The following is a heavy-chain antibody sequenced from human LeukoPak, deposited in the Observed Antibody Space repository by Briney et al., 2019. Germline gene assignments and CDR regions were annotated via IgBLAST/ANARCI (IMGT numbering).Heavy chain of an antibody. V-gene: IGHV5-51*01. CDR1: GYSFTSYW. CDR2: IYPGDSDT. D-gene: IGHD2-15*01. Sequence: GESLKISCKGSGYSFTSYWIGWVRQMPGKGLEWMGIIYPGDSDTRYSPSFQGQVTISADKSISTAYLQWSSLKASDTAMYYCARAVVVAAPNDAFDIWGQGTMVTVSS. J-gene: IGHJ3*02. CDR3: ARAVVVAAPNDAFDI.